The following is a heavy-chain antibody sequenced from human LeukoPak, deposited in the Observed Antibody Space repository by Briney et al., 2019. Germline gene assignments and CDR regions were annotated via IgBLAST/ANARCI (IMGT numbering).Heavy chain of an antibody. CDR2: IYYSGST. D-gene: IGHD2-8*02. J-gene: IGHJ6*03. CDR1: GGSISSSSYY. CDR3: ASDHSTGYYYYYYYMDV. Sequence: SETLSLTCTVSGGSISSSSYYWGWIRQPPGKGLQWIGSIYYSGSTYYNPSLKSRVTISVDTSKNQFSLKLSSVTAADTAVYYCASDHSTGYYYYYYYMDVWGKGTTVTVSS. V-gene: IGHV4-39*07.